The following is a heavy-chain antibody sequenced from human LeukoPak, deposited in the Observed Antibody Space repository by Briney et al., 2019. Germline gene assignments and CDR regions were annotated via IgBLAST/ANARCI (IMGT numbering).Heavy chain of an antibody. J-gene: IGHJ4*02. Sequence: GGSLRLSCSVSGFTFSTYVMHWVRQAPGWGLEYVSAISSNGDNTYYADSVKGRFTISRDNSKNTLYLQMSSLRADDTAVYYCVRGTGYWGQGTLVTVSS. CDR1: GFTFSTYV. V-gene: IGHV3-64D*06. CDR3: VRGTGY. CDR2: ISSNGDNT.